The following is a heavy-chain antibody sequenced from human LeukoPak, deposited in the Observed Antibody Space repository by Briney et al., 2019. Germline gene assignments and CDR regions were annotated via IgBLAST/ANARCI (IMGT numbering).Heavy chain of an antibody. CDR3: ATTPGITYYYDSSGYDYYMDV. Sequence: GGSLRLSCAASGFTFSSYGMHWVRQAPGKGLEWVAFIRSDGSNKYYADSVKGRFTISRDNSKNTLYLQMNSLRAEDTAVYYCATTPGITYYYDSSGYDYYMDVWGKGTTVTVSS. CDR1: GFTFSSYG. CDR2: IRSDGSNK. D-gene: IGHD3-22*01. V-gene: IGHV3-30*02. J-gene: IGHJ6*03.